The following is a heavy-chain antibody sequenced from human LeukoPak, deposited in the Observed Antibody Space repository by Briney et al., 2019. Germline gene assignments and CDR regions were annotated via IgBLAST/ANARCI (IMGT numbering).Heavy chain of an antibody. CDR1: GFTVSSNY. CDR2: TSSSSSAI. D-gene: IGHD3-9*01. Sequence: PGGSLRLSCAASGFTVSSNYMSWVRQAPGKGLEWVSYTSSSSSAIYYADSVKGRFTISRDNAKNSLYLQMNSLRAEDTAVYYCARDHYDILTGYYNFDYWGQGTLVTVSS. J-gene: IGHJ4*02. V-gene: IGHV3-21*05. CDR3: ARDHYDILTGYYNFDY.